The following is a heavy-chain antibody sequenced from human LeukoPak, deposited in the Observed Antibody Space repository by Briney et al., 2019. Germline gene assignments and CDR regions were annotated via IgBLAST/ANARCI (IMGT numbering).Heavy chain of an antibody. J-gene: IGHJ4*02. CDR1: VGSFSVYY. CDR3: ARRSGHIVVVPAAIQFDY. CDR2: INHSGST. Sequence: PSQTLSLTRAVYVGSFSVYYSSWIPQPPGKGLEWIGEINHSGSTNYNPSLKSRVTISVDTSKNQFSLKLSSVTAADTAVYYCARRSGHIVVVPAAIQFDYWGQGTLVTVSS. V-gene: IGHV4-34*01. D-gene: IGHD2-2*01.